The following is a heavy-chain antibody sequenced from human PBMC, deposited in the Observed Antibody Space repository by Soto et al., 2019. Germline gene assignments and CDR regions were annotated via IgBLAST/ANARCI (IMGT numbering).Heavy chain of an antibody. J-gene: IGHJ5*02. D-gene: IGHD3-22*01. CDR3: ARDGTSSTYYYLSPGGFDP. CDR2: ISSSSSYI. V-gene: IGHV3-21*01. Sequence: EVQLVESGGGLVKPGGSLRLSCAASGFTFSSYSMNWVRQAPGKGLEWVSSISSSSSYIYYADSVKGRFTISRDNAKNSLYLKMNSLGAEDTAVYCCARDGTSSTYYYLSPGGFDPWGQGTLVTVSS. CDR1: GFTFSSYS.